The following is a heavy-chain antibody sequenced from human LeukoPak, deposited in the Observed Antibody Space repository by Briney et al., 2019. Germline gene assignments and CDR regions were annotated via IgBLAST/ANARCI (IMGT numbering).Heavy chain of an antibody. J-gene: IGHJ6*03. V-gene: IGHV1-69*06. CDR2: IIPIFGTA. Sequence: SVKVSCKASGGTFSSYAISWVRQAPGQGLEWMGGIIPIFGTANYAQKFQGRVTITADKSTSTAYMELSSLRSEDTAVYYCARVQVVPAAIGYYYYYMDVWGKGTTVTVSS. CDR1: GGTFSSYA. CDR3: ARVQVVPAAIGYYYYYMDV. D-gene: IGHD2-2*02.